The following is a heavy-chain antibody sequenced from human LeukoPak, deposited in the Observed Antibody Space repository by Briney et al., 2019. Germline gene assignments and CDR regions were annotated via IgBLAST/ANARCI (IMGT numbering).Heavy chain of an antibody. CDR1: GFTFSSYG. CDR3: AKDRYSYALEYSDS. J-gene: IGHJ4*02. CDR2: ISNDGSKK. Sequence: PGGSLRLSCVASGFTFSSYGMHWVRQAPGKGLDWVAVISNDGSKKYYADSVKGRFTISRDNSKNTLSLQVSSLRTEDTAVYYCAKDRYSYALEYSDSWGQGTLVTVSS. D-gene: IGHD5-18*01. V-gene: IGHV3-30*18.